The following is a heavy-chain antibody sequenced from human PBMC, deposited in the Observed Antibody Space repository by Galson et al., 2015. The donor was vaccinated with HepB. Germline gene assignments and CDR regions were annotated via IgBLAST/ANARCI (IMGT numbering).Heavy chain of an antibody. CDR2: ISSSSSTI. D-gene: IGHD6-13*01. V-gene: IGHV3-48*01. Sequence: SLRLSCAASGFTFSSYSMNWVRQAPGKGLEWVAYISSSSSTIYYADSVKGRFTISRGNAKNSLYLQMNSLRAEDTAVYYCARELTAAAGTPLFDYWGQGTLVTVSS. CDR3: ARELTAAAGTPLFDY. CDR1: GFTFSSYS. J-gene: IGHJ4*02.